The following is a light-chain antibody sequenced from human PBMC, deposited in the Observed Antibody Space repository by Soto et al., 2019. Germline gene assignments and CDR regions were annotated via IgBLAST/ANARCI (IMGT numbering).Light chain of an antibody. CDR1: QGISSY. J-gene: IGKJ1*01. V-gene: IGKV1-8*01. CDR2: AAS. Sequence: AIRMTQSPSSFSASTGDRVTITCRASQGISSYLAWYQQKPGKAPKLLIYAASTLQSGVPSRFSGSGSGTDLTFTICCLQSEDFATYSCKQYYSYPWMFGQGTKVEIK. CDR3: KQYYSYPWM.